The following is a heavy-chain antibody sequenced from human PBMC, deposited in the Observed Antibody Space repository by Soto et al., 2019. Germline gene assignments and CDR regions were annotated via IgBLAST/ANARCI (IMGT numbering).Heavy chain of an antibody. Sequence: ASVKVSCKASGYTFTRFGISWVRQAPGQGLEWMGWISAFNGATNYAQKFQDRITMTTDTPTSTAYMELRSLRSEDTAVYYCARVGRLQMMFDRFDPWGQGTLVTVSS. CDR3: ARVGRLQMMFDRFDP. CDR2: ISAFNGAT. J-gene: IGHJ5*02. V-gene: IGHV1-18*01. CDR1: GYTFTRFG. D-gene: IGHD4-4*01.